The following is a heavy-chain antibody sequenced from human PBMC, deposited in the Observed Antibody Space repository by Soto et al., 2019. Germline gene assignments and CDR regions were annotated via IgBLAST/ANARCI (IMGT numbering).Heavy chain of an antibody. CDR1: GFTFSSYA. J-gene: IGHJ6*02. CDR3: ARVSGNRLLGGMDV. D-gene: IGHD2-15*01. V-gene: IGHV3-30-3*01. CDR2: ISYDGSNK. Sequence: QVQPVESGGGVVQPGRSLRLSCAASGFTFSSYAMHWVRQAPGKGLEWVAVISYDGSNKYSADSVKGRFTISRDNSKNTLYLQMNSLRAEDTAVYYCARVSGNRLLGGMDVWGQGTTVTVSS.